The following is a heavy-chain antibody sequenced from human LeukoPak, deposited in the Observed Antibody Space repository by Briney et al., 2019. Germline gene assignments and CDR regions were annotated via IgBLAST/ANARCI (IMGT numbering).Heavy chain of an antibody. CDR3: ARGEDYYKCGIY. D-gene: IGHD3-22*01. CDR1: GGSFSGYF. J-gene: IGHJ4*02. Sequence: SETLSLTCGVYGGSFSGYFWTWIRQSPGKGLEWIGEIHPSGSPSYNPSLKSRVTISADTSKNQFSLKLTSVTAADTAVYYCARGEDYYKCGIYWGQGTLVTVS. V-gene: IGHV4-34*01. CDR2: IHPSGSP.